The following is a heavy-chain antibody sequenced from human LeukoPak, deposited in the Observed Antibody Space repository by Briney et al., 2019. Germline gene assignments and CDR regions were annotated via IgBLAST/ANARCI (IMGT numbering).Heavy chain of an antibody. V-gene: IGHV4-39*01. CDR2: IYYSGST. J-gene: IGHJ6*02. Sequence: KPSETLSLTCTVSGGSISSSSYYWGWIRQPPGKGLEWIGSIYYSGSTYYNPSLKSRVTISVDTSENQFSLKLSSVTAADTAVYYCARLALEVYYYGSGSYKDYYGMDVWGQGTTVTVSS. CDR3: ARLALEVYYYGSGSYKDYYGMDV. D-gene: IGHD3-10*01. CDR1: GGSISSSSYY.